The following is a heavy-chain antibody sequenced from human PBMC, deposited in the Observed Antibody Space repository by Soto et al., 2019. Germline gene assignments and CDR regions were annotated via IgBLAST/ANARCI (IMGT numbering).Heavy chain of an antibody. D-gene: IGHD5-12*01. V-gene: IGHV4-34*01. CDR2: INHSGST. J-gene: IGHJ4*02. Sequence: QVQLQQWGAGLLKPSETLSLTCAVYGGSFSGYYWSWIRQPPGKGLEWIGEINHSGSTNYNPSLKSRVTISVDTSKNQFSLKLSSVTAADTAVYYCARGRWLQLRYFDYWGQGTLVTVSS. CDR3: ARGRWLQLRYFDY. CDR1: GGSFSGYY.